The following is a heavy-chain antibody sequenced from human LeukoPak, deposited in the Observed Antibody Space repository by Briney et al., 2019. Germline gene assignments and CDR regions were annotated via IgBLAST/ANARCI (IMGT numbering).Heavy chain of an antibody. CDR1: GFTFSSYW. V-gene: IGHV3-7*03. Sequence: QAGGSLRLSCAASGFTFSSYWMSWVRQAPGKGLEWVANIKQDGSEKYYVDSVKGRFTISRDNAKNSLYLQMNRLRAEDTAVYYCARVVWFGELLHFDYWGQGTLVTVSS. D-gene: IGHD3-10*01. CDR3: ARVVWFGELLHFDY. CDR2: IKQDGSEK. J-gene: IGHJ4*02.